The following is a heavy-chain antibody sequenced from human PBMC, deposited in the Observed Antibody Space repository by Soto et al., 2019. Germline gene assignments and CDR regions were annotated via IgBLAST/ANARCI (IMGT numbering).Heavy chain of an antibody. J-gene: IGHJ4*02. Sequence: SETLSLTCTVSGGSISSFCWSWIRQPPGKGLEWIGYIYYSGSTNYNPSLKSRVTISVDTSKNQFSLKLSSVTAADTAVYYCARAGEDNWNYVYWGQGTLVTVSS. CDR2: IYYSGST. CDR1: GGSISSFC. CDR3: ARAGEDNWNYVY. D-gene: IGHD1-7*01. V-gene: IGHV4-59*01.